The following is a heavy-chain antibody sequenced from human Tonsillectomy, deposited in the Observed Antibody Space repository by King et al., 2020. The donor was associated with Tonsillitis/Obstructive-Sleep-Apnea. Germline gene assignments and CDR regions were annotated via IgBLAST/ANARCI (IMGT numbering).Heavy chain of an antibody. D-gene: IGHD6-6*01. CDR1: GFSLSNPRMG. J-gene: IGHJ6*03. V-gene: IGHV2-26*01. CDR3: ARAPSSSYYYYYYMDV. CDR2: IFSDDEK. Sequence: TLKESGPVLVKPTETLTLTCSVSGFSLSNPRMGVSWIRQPPGKALEWLAHIFSDDEKSYSTSLKNRLTISKDTSRSQVVLTMPNMDPVDTATYYCARAPSSSYYYYYYMDVWGKGTTVTVSS.